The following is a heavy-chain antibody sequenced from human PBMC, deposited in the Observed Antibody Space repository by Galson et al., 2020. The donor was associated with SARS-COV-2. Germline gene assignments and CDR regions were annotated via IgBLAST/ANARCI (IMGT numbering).Heavy chain of an antibody. CDR2: IYTSWST. CDR1: GGSISSGSYY. V-gene: IGHV4-61*02. D-gene: IGHD6-13*01. Sequence: SETLSLTCTVSGGSISSGSYYWSWIRQPAGKGLEWIGRIYTSWSTNYNPSLKSRVTISVDTSKNQFSLKLSSVTAADTAVYYCARGGGSSWYFDYWGQGTLVTVSS. CDR3: ARGGGSSWYFDY. J-gene: IGHJ4*02.